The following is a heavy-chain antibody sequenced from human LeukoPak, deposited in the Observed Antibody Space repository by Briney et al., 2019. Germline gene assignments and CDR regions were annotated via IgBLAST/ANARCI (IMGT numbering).Heavy chain of an antibody. D-gene: IGHD3-10*01. CDR3: ARLSAYYYGSFFYYYMDV. CDR1: GFSFSSYW. Sequence: PGGSLRLSCEGSGFSFSSYWMTWVRQSPGKGPEWVANIKQDESERYTVDSVKGRFTISRDNAKNSVYLHMNSLRAEDTALYYCARLSAYYYGSFFYYYMDVWAKGPRSPSP. CDR2: IKQDESER. V-gene: IGHV3-7*01. J-gene: IGHJ6*03.